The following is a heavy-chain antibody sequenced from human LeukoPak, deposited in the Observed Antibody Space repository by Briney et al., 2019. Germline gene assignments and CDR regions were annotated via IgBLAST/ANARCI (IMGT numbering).Heavy chain of an antibody. CDR3: AIRNYDSRGWDY. D-gene: IGHD3-22*01. J-gene: IGHJ4*02. V-gene: IGHV1-69*05. Sequence: ASVKVSCKASGGTFSSYAISWVRQAPGQGLEWMGRIIPIFGTANYAQKFQGRVTITTDGSTSTAYMELSSLRSEDTAVYYCAIRNYDSRGWDYWGQGTLVTVSS. CDR1: GGTFSSYA. CDR2: IIPIFGTA.